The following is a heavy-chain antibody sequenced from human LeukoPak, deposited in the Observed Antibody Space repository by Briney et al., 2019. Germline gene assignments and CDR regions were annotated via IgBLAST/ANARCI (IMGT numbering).Heavy chain of an antibody. D-gene: IGHD2-8*01. CDR2: INHSGST. J-gene: IGHJ5*02. CDR3: ARGPNGGFDP. Sequence: SETLSLTCAVYGGSFSGYYWSWIRQPPGKGLEWIGEINHSGSTNYNPSLKSRVTISVDTSKNQFSLKLSSVTAADTVVYYCARGPNGGFDPWGQGTLVTVSS. CDR1: GGSFSGYY. V-gene: IGHV4-34*01.